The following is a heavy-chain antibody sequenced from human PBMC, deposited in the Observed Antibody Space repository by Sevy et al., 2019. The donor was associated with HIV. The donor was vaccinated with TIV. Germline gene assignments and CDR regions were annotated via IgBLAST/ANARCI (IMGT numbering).Heavy chain of an antibody. CDR3: AREGGYSDQGMDV. V-gene: IGHV3-48*01. Sequence: GGSLRLSCAASGFTFSNYNMNWVRQAPGKGLEWASYISSSSNTIYYADSVKGRFTISRDNDKNSLYLEMNSLRAEDTAVSYCAREGGYSDQGMDVWGLGTTVTVSS. CDR1: GFTFSNYN. D-gene: IGHD5-12*01. CDR2: ISSSSNTI. J-gene: IGHJ6*02.